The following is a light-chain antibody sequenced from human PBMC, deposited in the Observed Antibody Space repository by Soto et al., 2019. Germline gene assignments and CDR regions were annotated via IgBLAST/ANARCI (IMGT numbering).Light chain of an antibody. CDR1: RSISRW. J-gene: IGKJ1*01. CDR3: QQYNSSSWT. Sequence: DIQMTQSPSTLSASVGDRVAITCRASRSISRWLAWYQQKPGKAPKLLIYEASTWESGVPSRFSGSGSGTEFTLTVSSLQPEDFASYYRQQYNSSSWTVGGGTEVEIK. V-gene: IGKV1-5*03. CDR2: EAS.